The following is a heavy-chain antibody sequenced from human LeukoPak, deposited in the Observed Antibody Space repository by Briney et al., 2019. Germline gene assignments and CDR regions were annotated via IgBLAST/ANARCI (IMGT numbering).Heavy chain of an antibody. J-gene: IGHJ4*02. CDR2: INHSGST. Sequence: SETLSLTCAVYGGSFSGYYWSWIRQPPGKGLEWIGEINHSGSTNYNPSLKSRVTISVDTSKNQFSLKLNSVTAADTAVYYCARSTGGEKQFDYWGQGALVTVSS. V-gene: IGHV4-34*01. CDR3: ARSTGGEKQFDY. D-gene: IGHD4-17*01. CDR1: GGSFSGYY.